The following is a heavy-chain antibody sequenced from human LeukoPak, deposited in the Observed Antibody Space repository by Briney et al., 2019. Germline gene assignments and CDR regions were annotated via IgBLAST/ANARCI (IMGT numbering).Heavy chain of an antibody. Sequence: SLRLSCVASGFTFDDYVMHSVRAAPGKGLGWVSGICWNSGIIGYADSVKGRFTLSRDNAKNSLYLQINTLRAEEIGLYYCAKAITKYDDRSGSGTFDIWGKGKMVTVSS. CDR3: AKAITKYDDRSGSGTFDI. CDR2: ICWNSGII. CDR1: GFTFDDYV. V-gene: IGHV3-9*03. J-gene: IGHJ3*02. D-gene: IGHD3-22*01.